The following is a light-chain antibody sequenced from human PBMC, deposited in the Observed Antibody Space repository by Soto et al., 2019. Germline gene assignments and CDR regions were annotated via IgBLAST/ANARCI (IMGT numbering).Light chain of an antibody. CDR3: CSYATGATWL. CDR1: NSDVGGSKL. V-gene: IGLV2-23*01. CDR2: EDT. J-gene: IGLJ3*02. Sequence: QSALTQPASVSGSPGQSITISCTGTNSDVGGSKLVSWYHHHPGKAPKLIIYEDTKRPSGVSTRFSGSKSGNTASLTISGLQAEDEADYSCCSYATGATWLFGGGTKVTVL.